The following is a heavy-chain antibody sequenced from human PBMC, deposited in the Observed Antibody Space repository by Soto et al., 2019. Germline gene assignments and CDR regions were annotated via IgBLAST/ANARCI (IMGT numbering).Heavy chain of an antibody. CDR1: GYTFSSYG. J-gene: IGHJ6*02. CDR3: ARDRGGDGMDV. V-gene: IGHV1-18*01. D-gene: IGHD3-16*01. CDR2: ISGYNGNT. Sequence: QVQLVQSGAEVKKPGASVKVSCKASGYTFSSYGISWVRQAPGQGLEWMGWISGYNGNTNYVQKLQGRVTVTIDTSTSTGYMELRCLRSDDTAVYSCARDRGGDGMDVWGQETTVTVSS.